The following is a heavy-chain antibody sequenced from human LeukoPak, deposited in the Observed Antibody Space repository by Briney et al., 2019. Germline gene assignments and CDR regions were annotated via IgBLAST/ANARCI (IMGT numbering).Heavy chain of an antibody. CDR3: ARATMDYYYYMDV. D-gene: IGHD5-12*01. Sequence: GGSLRLSCAVSGFTFSSYEMNWVSQAPGKGLEWVSYISSSGSTIYYADSVKGRFTISRDNAKNSLYLQMNSLRAEDTAVYYCARATMDYYYYMDVWGKGTTVTVSS. J-gene: IGHJ6*03. CDR1: GFTFSSYE. V-gene: IGHV3-48*03. CDR2: ISSSGSTI.